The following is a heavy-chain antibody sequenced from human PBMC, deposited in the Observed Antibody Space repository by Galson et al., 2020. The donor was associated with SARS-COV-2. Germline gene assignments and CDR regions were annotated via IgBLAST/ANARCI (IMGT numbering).Heavy chain of an antibody. V-gene: IGHV3-74*01. D-gene: IGHD3-22*01. Sequence: GGSLRLSCAASRFSFSDYWMHWVRQAPGKGLVWVSRINTYGNSTNYADSVRGRFTVSRDNAKNVLYLQMNSLRAEDTAVYYCARHSSGDYWGQGTLVTVSP. CDR2: INTYGNST. CDR1: RFSFSDYW. J-gene: IGHJ4*02. CDR3: ARHSSGDY.